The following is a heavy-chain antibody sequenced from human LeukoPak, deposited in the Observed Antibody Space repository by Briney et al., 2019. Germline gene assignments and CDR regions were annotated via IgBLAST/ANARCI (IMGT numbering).Heavy chain of an antibody. Sequence: GASVKVSCKASGYTFTSYDINWVRQATGQGLEWMGWMNPNSGNTGYAQKFQGRVTMTRNTSISTAYMELSSLRSEDTAVYYCARDHSGSYYADYFQHWGQGTLVTVSS. J-gene: IGHJ1*01. CDR1: GYTFTSYD. CDR3: ARDHSGSYYADYFQH. CDR2: MNPNSGNT. V-gene: IGHV1-8*01. D-gene: IGHD1-26*01.